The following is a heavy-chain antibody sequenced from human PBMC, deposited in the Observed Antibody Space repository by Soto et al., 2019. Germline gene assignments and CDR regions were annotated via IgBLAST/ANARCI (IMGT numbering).Heavy chain of an antibody. J-gene: IGHJ1*01. Sequence: EVQLVESGGGLVQPGGSLRLSCAASGFTFNTYWMHWVRQAPGKGLVWVSRINSDGSNTIYADSVKGRFTISRDNAKNTLHLQMNSLRAEDTAVYYCARDSEAVAGDLAHWGQGTLVTVSS. V-gene: IGHV3-74*01. D-gene: IGHD3-10*01. CDR3: ARDSEAVAGDLAH. CDR1: GFTFNTYW. CDR2: INSDGSNT.